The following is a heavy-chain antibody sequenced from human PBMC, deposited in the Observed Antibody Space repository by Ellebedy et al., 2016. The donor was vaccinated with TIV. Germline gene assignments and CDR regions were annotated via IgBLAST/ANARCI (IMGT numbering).Heavy chain of an antibody. Sequence: ASVKVSCKASGYSFTSYAISWVRQAPGQGLEWMGRIIPILGITNYAQKFQGRVTSTADTSMSKVYMELNSLRSEDTAVYYCARDRDGDPLDLWGQGTLVTVSS. V-gene: IGHV1-69*04. CDR3: ARDRDGDPLDL. CDR2: IIPILGIT. D-gene: IGHD4-17*01. CDR1: GYSFTSYA. J-gene: IGHJ5*02.